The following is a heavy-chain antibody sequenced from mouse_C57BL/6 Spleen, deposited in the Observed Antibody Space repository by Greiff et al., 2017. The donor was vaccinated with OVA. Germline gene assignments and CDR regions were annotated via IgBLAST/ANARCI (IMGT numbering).Heavy chain of an antibody. CDR2: IYPGDGDT. CDR1: GYAFSSYW. J-gene: IGHJ2*01. Sequence: QVQLKESGAELVKPGASVKISCKASGYAFSSYWMNWVKQRPGKGLEWIGQIYPGDGDTNYNGKFKGKATLTADKSSSTAYMQLSSLTSEDSAVYFCARSKGFTRGFDYWGQGTTLTVSS. CDR3: ARSKGFTRGFDY. V-gene: IGHV1-80*01.